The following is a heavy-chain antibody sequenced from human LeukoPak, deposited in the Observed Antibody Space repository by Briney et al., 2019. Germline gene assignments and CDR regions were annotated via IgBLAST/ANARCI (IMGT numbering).Heavy chain of an antibody. CDR3: VRYAGRDGYSDDG. Sequence: PGGSLRLSCAISGFTFSACELTWVRQAPGKGLEWVSYISRSGSTRYYADSVKGRFTISRDNAKNSLFLQMNSLRVEDTAVYYCVRYAGRDGYSDDGRGQGSLVTVSS. V-gene: IGHV3-48*03. CDR1: GFTFSACE. J-gene: IGHJ4*02. D-gene: IGHD5-24*01. CDR2: ISRSGSTR.